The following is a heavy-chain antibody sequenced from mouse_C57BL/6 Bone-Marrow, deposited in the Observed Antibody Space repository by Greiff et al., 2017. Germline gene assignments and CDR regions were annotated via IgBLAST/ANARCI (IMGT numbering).Heavy chain of an antibody. CDR3: ARLLYYYGSSPYYFDY. D-gene: IGHD1-1*01. Sequence: VQLQQSGPELVKPGASVKISCKASGYSFTGYYMNWVKQSPEKSLEWIGEINPSTGGTTYNQKFKAKATLTVDKSSSTAYMQLKILTSEDSAVYYCARLLYYYGSSPYYFDYWGQGTTLTVSS. V-gene: IGHV1-42*01. J-gene: IGHJ2*01. CDR2: INPSTGGT. CDR1: GYSFTGYY.